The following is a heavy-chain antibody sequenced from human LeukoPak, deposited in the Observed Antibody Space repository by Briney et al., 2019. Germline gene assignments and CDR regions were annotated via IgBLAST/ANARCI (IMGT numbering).Heavy chain of an antibody. CDR3: ARSPPPGATAFGVVDS. J-gene: IGHJ5*01. Sequence: SETLSLTCAVYGGSFSGYYWSWIRQPPGKGLEWIGEINHSGSTNYNPSLKSRVTISVDTSKNQFSLKLNSVTAADTAVYYCARSPPPGATAFGVVDSWGQGTLVTVSS. CDR2: INHSGST. CDR1: GGSFSGYY. V-gene: IGHV4-34*01. D-gene: IGHD3-16*01.